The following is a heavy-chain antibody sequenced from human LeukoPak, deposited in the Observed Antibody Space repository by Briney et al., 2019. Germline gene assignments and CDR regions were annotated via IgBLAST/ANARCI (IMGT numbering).Heavy chain of an antibody. CDR1: GFSFSNAW. CDR3: AQHDYADF. V-gene: IGHV3-15*01. J-gene: IGHJ4*02. CDR2: IKSKAHGGTT. Sequence: GGSLRLSCAASGFSFSNAWVTWVRQAPGKGLEWVGRIKSKAHGGTTDYAAPVKGRFTISRDDSKNTLYLQINGLKTDDTAVYYCAQHDYADFWGQGTLVTVSS.